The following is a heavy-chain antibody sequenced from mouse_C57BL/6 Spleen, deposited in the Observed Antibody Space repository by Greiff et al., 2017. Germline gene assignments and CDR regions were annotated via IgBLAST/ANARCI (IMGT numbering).Heavy chain of an antibody. CDR1: GYSITSDY. CDR3: ARFALQGYYAMDY. CDR2: ISYSGST. V-gene: IGHV3-8*01. J-gene: IGHJ4*01. Sequence: EVKLMESGPGLAKPSQTLSLTCSVTGYSITSDYWNWIRKFPGNKLEYMGYISYSGSTYYNPSLKSRISITRDTSKNQYYLQLNSVTTEDTATYYCARFALQGYYAMDYWGQGTSVTVSS.